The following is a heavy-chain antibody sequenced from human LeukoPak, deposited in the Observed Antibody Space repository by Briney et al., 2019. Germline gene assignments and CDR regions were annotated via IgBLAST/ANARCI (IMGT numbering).Heavy chain of an antibody. D-gene: IGHD6-13*01. CDR2: INHSGST. V-gene: IGHV4-34*01. CDR1: GGSFSGYY. J-gene: IGHJ4*02. Sequence: PSETLSLTCAVYGGSFSGYYWSWTRQPPGKGLEWIGEINHSGSTNYNPSLKSRVTISVDTSKNQFSLKLSSVTAADTAVYYCAISAGSFDYWGQGTLVTVSS. CDR3: AISAGSFDY.